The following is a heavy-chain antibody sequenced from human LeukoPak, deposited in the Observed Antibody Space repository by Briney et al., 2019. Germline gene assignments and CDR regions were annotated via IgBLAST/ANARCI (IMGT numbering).Heavy chain of an antibody. Sequence: GGSLGLSCAASGFTFSSYAMSWVRQAPGKGLEWVSAISGSGGSTYYADSVKGRFTISRDNSKNTLYLQMNSLRAEDTAIYYCAKDRQWELLIGAFDYWGQGTLVTVSS. V-gene: IGHV3-23*01. CDR2: ISGSGGST. D-gene: IGHD1-26*01. CDR3: AKDRQWELLIGAFDY. CDR1: GFTFSSYA. J-gene: IGHJ4*02.